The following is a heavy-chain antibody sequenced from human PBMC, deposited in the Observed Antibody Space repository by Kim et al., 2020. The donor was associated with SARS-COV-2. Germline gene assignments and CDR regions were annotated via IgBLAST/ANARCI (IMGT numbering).Heavy chain of an antibody. CDR1: GYTFTSYY. D-gene: IGHD3-9*01. Sequence: ASVKVSCKASGYTFTSYYMHWVRQAPGQGLEWMGIINPSGGSTSYAQKFQGRVTMTRDTSTSTVYMELSSLRSEDTALYYCARDRGLRYFDWAQIYGMDVWGQGTTVTVSS. J-gene: IGHJ6*02. V-gene: IGHV1-46*01. CDR2: INPSGGST. CDR3: ARDRGLRYFDWAQIYGMDV.